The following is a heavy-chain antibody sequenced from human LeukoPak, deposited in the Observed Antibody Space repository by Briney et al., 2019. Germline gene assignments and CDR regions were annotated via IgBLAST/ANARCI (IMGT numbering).Heavy chain of an antibody. Sequence: PVRVSCAASGGTFSRYAISGVRQAPGNGLEWMGGIIPIFGTANYAQKFQGRVTITADESTSTAYMELSSLRSEDTAVYYCARERRESITIFGVVNHPFDYWGQGTLVTVSS. CDR3: ARERRESITIFGVVNHPFDY. CDR1: GGTFSRYA. D-gene: IGHD3-3*01. V-gene: IGHV1-69*13. CDR2: IIPIFGTA. J-gene: IGHJ4*02.